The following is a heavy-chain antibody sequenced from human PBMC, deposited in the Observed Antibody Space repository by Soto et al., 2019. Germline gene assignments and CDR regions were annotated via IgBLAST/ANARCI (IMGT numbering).Heavy chain of an antibody. Sequence: PGGSVRLSCTVCGFIFLDYGISWLRQAPGKGLEWVASIRSKGYGGTTDYAASVKGRFTISRDDSTSIAYLQMNSLKTEDTAVYYCTRGHCLSANCYGISYYHRMDVWGQGTTVTASS. CDR2: IRSKGYGGTT. D-gene: IGHD2-2*01. CDR1: GFIFLDYG. J-gene: IGHJ6*02. CDR3: TRGHCLSANCYGISYYHRMDV. V-gene: IGHV3-49*03.